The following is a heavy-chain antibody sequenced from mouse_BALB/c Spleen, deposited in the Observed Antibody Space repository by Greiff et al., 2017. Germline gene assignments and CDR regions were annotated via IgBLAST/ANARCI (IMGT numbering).Heavy chain of an antibody. D-gene: IGHD3-2*01. CDR2: IDPENGNT. CDR3: ARFSDSSGFAWFAY. V-gene: IGHV14-1*02. J-gene: IGHJ3*01. Sequence: VQLKESGAELVRPGALVKLSCKASGFNIKDYYMHWVKQRPEQGLEWIGWIDPENGNTIYDPKFQGKASITADTSSNTAYLQLSSLTSEDTAVYYCARFSDSSGFAWFAYWGQGTLVTVSA. CDR1: GFNIKDYY.